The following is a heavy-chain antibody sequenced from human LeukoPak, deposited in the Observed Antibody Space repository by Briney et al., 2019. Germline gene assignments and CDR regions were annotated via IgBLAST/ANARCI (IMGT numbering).Heavy chain of an antibody. CDR2: INSDGSST. J-gene: IGHJ4*02. CDR3: ARVAGSYAAPDY. Sequence: GGSLRLSCAASGFTFSSYWMHWVRQAPGKGLVWVSRINSDGSSTSYADSVKGRFTISRDNAKNTLYLQMNSLRAEDPAVYYCARVAGSYAAPDYWGQGTLVTVSS. V-gene: IGHV3-74*01. D-gene: IGHD3-16*01. CDR1: GFTFSSYW.